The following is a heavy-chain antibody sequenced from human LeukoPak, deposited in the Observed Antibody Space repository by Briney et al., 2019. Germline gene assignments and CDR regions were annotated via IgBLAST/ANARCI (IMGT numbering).Heavy chain of an antibody. CDR2: IIPIFGTA. CDR3: ARAPQTTSYMDV. V-gene: IGHV1-69*05. Sequence: GASVKVSCKASGGTFSSYAISWVRQAPGQGLEWMGGIIPIFGTANYAQKFQGRVTITTDESTSTAYMELSSLRSDDTAVYYCARAPQTTSYMDVWGKGTTVTVSS. J-gene: IGHJ6*03. CDR1: GGTFSSYA. D-gene: IGHD4-17*01.